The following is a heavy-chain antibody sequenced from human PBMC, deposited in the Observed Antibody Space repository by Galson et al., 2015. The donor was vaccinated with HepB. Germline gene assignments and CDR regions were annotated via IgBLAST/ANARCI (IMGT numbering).Heavy chain of an antibody. J-gene: IGHJ5*02. D-gene: IGHD3-10*01. CDR3: VPFGPVVGRGQP. CDR2: ISSNGGST. CDR1: GFTFSSYA. V-gene: IGHV3-64D*09. Sequence: SLRLSCAASGFTFSSYAMHWVRQAPGKGLEYVSAISSNGGSTYYADSVKGRFTISRDNSKNTLYLQMSSLRAEDTAVYYCVPFGPVVGRGQPWGQGTLVTVSS.